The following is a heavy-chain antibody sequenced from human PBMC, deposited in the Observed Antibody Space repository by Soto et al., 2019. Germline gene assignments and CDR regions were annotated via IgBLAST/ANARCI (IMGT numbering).Heavy chain of an antibody. CDR3: ARDGYDSSGYYYRDSNWFDP. D-gene: IGHD3-22*01. J-gene: IGHJ5*02. CDR1: VYTFTSYY. Sequence: ASVKVSCKASVYTFTSYYMHWLRQAPGQGLEWMGIINPSGGSTSYAQKLQGRVTMTRDTSTSTVYMELSSLRSEDTAVYYCARDGYDSSGYYYRDSNWFDPWGQGTLVTVSS. V-gene: IGHV1-46*01. CDR2: INPSGGST.